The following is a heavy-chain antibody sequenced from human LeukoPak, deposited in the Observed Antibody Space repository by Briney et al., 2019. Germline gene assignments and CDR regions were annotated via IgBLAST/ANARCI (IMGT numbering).Heavy chain of an antibody. CDR3: ARDRGAYCGGDCYLGFDY. CDR1: GFTFSGSW. V-gene: IGHV3-21*01. D-gene: IGHD2-21*02. Sequence: GGSLRLSCAASGFTFSGSWMHWVRQAPGKGLEWVSSIAGSSGYISYADSVKGRFTISRDNAKKSLYLQMTSLTAEDTAVYYCARDRGAYCGGDCYLGFDYWGRGTLVTVSS. J-gene: IGHJ4*01. CDR2: IAGSSGYI.